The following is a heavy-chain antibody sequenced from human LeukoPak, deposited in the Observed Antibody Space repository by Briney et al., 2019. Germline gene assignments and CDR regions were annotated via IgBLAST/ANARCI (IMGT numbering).Heavy chain of an antibody. D-gene: IGHD3-22*01. Sequence: KPSETLSLTCTVSGDSITSGSYYWGWIRQTPGKGLEWIGNIYSDGDTSFNPSLKSRIIMSVDTSKNQFSLKLNSVTAADTAVYFCARDSGFWLYWGQGTLVSVSS. CDR2: IYSDGDT. V-gene: IGHV4-39*07. CDR3: ARDSGFWLY. CDR1: GDSITSGSYY. J-gene: IGHJ4*02.